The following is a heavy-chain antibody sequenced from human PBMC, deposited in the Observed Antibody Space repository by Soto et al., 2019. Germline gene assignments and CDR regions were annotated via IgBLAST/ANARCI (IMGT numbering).Heavy chain of an antibody. J-gene: IGHJ4*02. V-gene: IGHV5-10-1*01. CDR1: GYSFAGYW. CDR2: IDPSDSQT. D-gene: IGHD3-22*01. Sequence: GESLKISCKGSGYSFAGYWTTWVRQKPGKGLEWMGRIDPSDSQTYYSPSFRGHVTISVTKSITTVFLQWSSLRASDTAMYYCARQIYDSDTGPNFQYYFDSWGQGTPVTVSS. CDR3: ARQIYDSDTGPNFQYYFDS.